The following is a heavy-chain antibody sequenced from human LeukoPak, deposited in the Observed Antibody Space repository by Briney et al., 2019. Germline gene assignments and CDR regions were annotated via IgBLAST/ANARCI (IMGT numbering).Heavy chain of an antibody. CDR2: INPNGGAT. J-gene: IGHJ4*02. CDR1: GYIFTGYY. V-gene: IGHV1-2*02. D-gene: IGHD3-16*01. CDR3: ARDERYSDADHHYPDLGY. Sequence: ASVKVSCKASGYIFTGYYLFWVRQAPGQGLEWMGWINPNGGATRYAQKFQGRITLTCDTSIRTTYMELSSLTSDDTAVYYCARDERYSDADHHYPDLGYWGQGTLVTVSS.